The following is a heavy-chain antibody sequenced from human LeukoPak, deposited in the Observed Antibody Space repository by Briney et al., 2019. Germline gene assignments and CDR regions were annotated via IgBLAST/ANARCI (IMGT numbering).Heavy chain of an antibody. CDR1: GGTFSSYA. Sequence: ASVKVSCKASGGTFSSYAISWVRQAPGQGLEWMGWINPNSGATNYARKFQGRVTMTRDTSISTAYMELSRLRSDDTAVYYCARVRGGGSRRYCTSTSCYTAFDPWGQGTLVTVSS. J-gene: IGHJ5*02. V-gene: IGHV1-2*02. CDR2: INPNSGAT. CDR3: ARVRGGGSRRYCTSTSCYTAFDP. D-gene: IGHD2-2*02.